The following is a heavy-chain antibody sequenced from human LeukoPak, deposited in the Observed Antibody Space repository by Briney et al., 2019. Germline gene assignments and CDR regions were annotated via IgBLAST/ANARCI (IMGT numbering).Heavy chain of an antibody. CDR1: GFTFSSYG. D-gene: IGHD3-9*01. J-gene: IGHJ6*02. V-gene: IGHV3-30*02. CDR2: IRYDGSNK. Sequence: GGSLRLSCAASGFTFSSYGMHWVRQAPGKGLEWVAFIRYDGSNKYYADSVKGRFTISRDSSKNTLYLQMNSLRAEDTAVYYCAKANYDILKYYYCGMDVWGQGTTVTVSS. CDR3: AKANYDILKYYYCGMDV.